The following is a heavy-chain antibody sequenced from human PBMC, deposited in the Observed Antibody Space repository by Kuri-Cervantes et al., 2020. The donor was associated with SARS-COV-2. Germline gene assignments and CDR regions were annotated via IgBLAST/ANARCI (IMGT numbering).Heavy chain of an antibody. CDR3: ARRVPDDYGDCRFDP. CDR2: ISYSGST. Sequence: SETLSLTCSVSGGSISSSSYYWGWIRQPPGKGLEWVGSISYSGSTYYNPSLKSRITISVDTSKNQFSLKLSSVTAADTAVYYCARRVPDDYGDCRFDPWGQGTLVTVSS. J-gene: IGHJ5*02. V-gene: IGHV4-39*01. CDR1: GGSISSSSYY. D-gene: IGHD4-17*01.